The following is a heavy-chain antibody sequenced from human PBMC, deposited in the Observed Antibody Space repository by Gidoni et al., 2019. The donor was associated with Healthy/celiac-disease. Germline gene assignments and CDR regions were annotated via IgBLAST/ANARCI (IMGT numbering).Heavy chain of an antibody. CDR1: GFTFSSYD. CDR3: AREGVAVAAFDL. V-gene: IGHV3-13*04. Sequence: EVQLVESGGGLVQPGGSLRLSCAASGFTFSSYDMHWVRQATGKGLEWVSAIGTAGDTYYPGSVKGRFTISRENAKNSLYLQMNSLRAGDTAVYYCAREGVAVAAFDLWGRGTLVTVSS. D-gene: IGHD6-19*01. CDR2: IGTAGDT. J-gene: IGHJ2*01.